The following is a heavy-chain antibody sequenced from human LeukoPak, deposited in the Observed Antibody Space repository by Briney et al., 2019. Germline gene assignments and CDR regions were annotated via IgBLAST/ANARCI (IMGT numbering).Heavy chain of an antibody. Sequence: SETLSLTCAVYGGSFSAYYWTWIRQPPGKGLEWIGEINHSGSSNYNSSLRSRVTISVDTSYKQFSLRLSSVTAADTAVYYCAPRGDIEHSYVYGKWFDPWGQETRLTVSS. CDR1: GGSFSAYY. CDR3: APRGDIEHSYVYGKWFDP. D-gene: IGHD5-18*01. V-gene: IGHV4-34*01. CDR2: INHSGSS. J-gene: IGHJ5*02.